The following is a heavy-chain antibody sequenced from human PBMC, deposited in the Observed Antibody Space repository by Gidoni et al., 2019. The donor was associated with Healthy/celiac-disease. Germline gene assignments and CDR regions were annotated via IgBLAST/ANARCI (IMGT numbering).Heavy chain of an antibody. V-gene: IGHV5-51*01. CDR2: IYPGDSDT. CDR3: ARHHYDFWSGYYPSYYYMDV. Sequence: EVQLVQSGAEVKKPGESLKISCQGSGYSFTSYWIGWVRQMPGKGLEWMGLIYPGDSDTRYSPSFQGQVTISADKSISTAYLQWSSLKASDTAMYYCARHHYDFWSGYYPSYYYMDVWGKGTTVTVSS. CDR1: GYSFTSYW. D-gene: IGHD3-3*01. J-gene: IGHJ6*03.